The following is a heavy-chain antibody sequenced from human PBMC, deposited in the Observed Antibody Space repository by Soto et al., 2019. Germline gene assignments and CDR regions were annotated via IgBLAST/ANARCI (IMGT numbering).Heavy chain of an antibody. Sequence: QVQLVESGGGVVQPGRSLRLSCAASGFTLSNYAMHWVRQAPGKGLEWVTVISYDGTNKYYADSVKGRFTISRDISENTVYLQMNSLRAADTSVYYCARGDGDYYFYGIDVWGQGTTVTVSS. CDR2: ISYDGTNK. D-gene: IGHD3-10*01. V-gene: IGHV3-30-3*01. CDR1: GFTLSNYA. CDR3: ARGDGDYYFYGIDV. J-gene: IGHJ6*02.